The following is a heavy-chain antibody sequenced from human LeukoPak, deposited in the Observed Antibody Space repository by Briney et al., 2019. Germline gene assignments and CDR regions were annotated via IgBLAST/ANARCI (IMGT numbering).Heavy chain of an antibody. V-gene: IGHV4-38-2*01. CDR3: ARRGSYYNLDY. J-gene: IGHJ4*02. Sequence: SETLSLTCAVSGYSTSSGYYWGWIRQPPGKGREWIGRIYHSGSPYYNPSLKSRVTISVDTSKNQFSLKLSSVTAADTAFYYCARRGSYYNLDYWGQGTLVTVSS. CDR2: IYHSGSP. D-gene: IGHD1-26*01. CDR1: GYSTSSGYY.